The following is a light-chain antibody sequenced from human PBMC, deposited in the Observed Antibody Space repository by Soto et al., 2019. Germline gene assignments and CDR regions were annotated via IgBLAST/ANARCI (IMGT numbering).Light chain of an antibody. J-gene: IGKJ3*01. Sequence: DIQMTQSPSSLFAFLGDRVTITCRASKSISSYLNGYQQKPGKAPKLLIYAASSLQSGVPSRFSGSGSGTDFTLTISSLQPEDFATYYCQQSYSTPFTFGPGTKVDIK. V-gene: IGKV1-39*01. CDR1: KSISSY. CDR2: AAS. CDR3: QQSYSTPFT.